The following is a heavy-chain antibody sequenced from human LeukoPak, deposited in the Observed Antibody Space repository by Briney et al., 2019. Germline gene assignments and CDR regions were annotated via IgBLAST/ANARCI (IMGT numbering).Heavy chain of an antibody. CDR2: INAGNGNT. CDR3: ASVHAPWGDAFDI. V-gene: IGHV1-3*01. D-gene: IGHD3-16*01. J-gene: IGHJ3*02. CDR1: GYTFTSYA. Sequence: ASVKVSCKASGYTFTSYAMHWVRQAPGQRLEWMGWINAGNGNTNYSQKFQGRVTITRDTSASTAYMELSSLRSEDTAVYYCASVHAPWGDAFDIWGQGTMVTVSS.